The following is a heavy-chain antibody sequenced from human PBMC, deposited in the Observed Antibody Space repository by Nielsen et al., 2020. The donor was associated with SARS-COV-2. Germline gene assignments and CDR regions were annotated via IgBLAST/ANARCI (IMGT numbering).Heavy chain of an antibody. CDR3: VKAEYSSSWFAYFQH. CDR2: IYSGGST. V-gene: IGHV3-66*01. D-gene: IGHD6-6*01. Sequence: WIRQPPGKGLEWVSVIYSGGSTYYADSVKGRFTISRDNSKNTLYLQMSSLRAEDTAVYYCVKAEYSSSWFAYFQHWGQGTLVTVSS. J-gene: IGHJ1*01.